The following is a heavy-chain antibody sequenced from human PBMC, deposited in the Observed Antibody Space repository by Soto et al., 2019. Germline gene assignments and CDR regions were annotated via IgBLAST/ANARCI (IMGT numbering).Heavy chain of an antibody. V-gene: IGHV1-69*13. D-gene: IGHD2-2*01. CDR2: IIPIFGTP. CDR1: GGTFTNYA. Sequence: ASVKVSCKASGGTFTNYAFSCVRQAPGQGLEWMGGIIPIFGTPDYAQKFQGRVTITADESTRTASMELSSLRSDDTAVYYCARERSVGYCITTTCPKPFYYYAMDVWGQGTTVTVSS. J-gene: IGHJ6*02. CDR3: ARERSVGYCITTTCPKPFYYYAMDV.